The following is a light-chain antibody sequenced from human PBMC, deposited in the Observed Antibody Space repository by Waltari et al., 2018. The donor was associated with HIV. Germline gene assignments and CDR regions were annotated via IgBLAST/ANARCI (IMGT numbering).Light chain of an antibody. J-gene: IGKJ2*01. CDR1: QSVSSSY. Sequence: EIVLTQSPGTLSLSPGEGAALSCRASQSVSSSYLAWYQQKPGQAPRLLIYGASRRATGIPDRFSGSGSGTDFTLTISRLEPEDFAVYYCQQYDNSPMYTFGQGTKLEIK. CDR3: QQYDNSPMYT. CDR2: GAS. V-gene: IGKV3-20*01.